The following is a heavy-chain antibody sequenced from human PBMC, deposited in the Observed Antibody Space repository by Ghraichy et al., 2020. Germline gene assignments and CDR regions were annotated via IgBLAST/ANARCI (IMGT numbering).Heavy chain of an antibody. V-gene: IGHV4-59*08. CDR3: ARRNQRGYYFALDV. Sequence: TLSLTCSVSGGSISDYFWSWIRQSPGKGLEWIGYVSYSGSTRYNPSLNSRVTISIDTSKNQFSLRLTSMTAVDTAVYYCARRNQRGYYFALDVWGQGTTVTVSS. D-gene: IGHD1-14*01. CDR1: GGSISDYF. CDR2: VSYSGST. J-gene: IGHJ6*02.